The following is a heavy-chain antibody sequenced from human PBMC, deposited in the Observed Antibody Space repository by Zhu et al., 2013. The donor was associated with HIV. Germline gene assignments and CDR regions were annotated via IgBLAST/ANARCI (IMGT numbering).Heavy chain of an antibody. J-gene: IGHJ4*02. D-gene: IGHD3-3*01. Sequence: QVQLVQSGAEVRKPGASVKVSCKAAGYSFTNYAMHWVRQAPGQRLEWMGWINTGKGNTKYSQKFQDRVTIVRDTSASIAYMELSSLRSEDTAVYYCARPSDYDFWSGYYFAYWGQGTLVTVSS. CDR3: ARPSDYDFWSGYYFAY. CDR1: GYSFTNYA. V-gene: IGHV1-3*04. CDR2: INTGKGNT.